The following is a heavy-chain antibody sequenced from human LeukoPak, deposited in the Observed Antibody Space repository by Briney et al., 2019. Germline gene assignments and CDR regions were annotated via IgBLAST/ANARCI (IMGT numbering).Heavy chain of an antibody. J-gene: IGHJ4*02. CDR2: IKSKTDGGTT. CDR1: GFSFTNAW. D-gene: IGHD2-2*01. Sequence: PGGSLILSCAASGFSFTNAWMTWVRQAPGKGLEWLGRIKSKTDGGTTDYAAPVKGRFTISRDDSKNTLYLQMNSLKTEDTAVYYCTTVVPAALTTGYFDYWGQGTLVTVSS. V-gene: IGHV3-15*01. CDR3: TTVVPAALTTGYFDY.